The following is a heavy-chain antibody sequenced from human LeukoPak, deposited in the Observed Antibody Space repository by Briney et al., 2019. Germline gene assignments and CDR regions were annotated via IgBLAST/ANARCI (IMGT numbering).Heavy chain of an antibody. Sequence: PGGSLRLSCAASGFTVSSNYMSWVRQAPGKGLEWVATISGSGQNTYYADSVKARFTISRDNSKNTLYLQMNSLKAEDTAVYYCAKEGEGHIAMKALLTRDLDYWGQGTLVTVSS. CDR3: AKEGEGHIAMKALLTRDLDY. CDR1: GFTVSSNY. D-gene: IGHD3-22*01. CDR2: ISGSGQNT. V-gene: IGHV3-23*01. J-gene: IGHJ4*02.